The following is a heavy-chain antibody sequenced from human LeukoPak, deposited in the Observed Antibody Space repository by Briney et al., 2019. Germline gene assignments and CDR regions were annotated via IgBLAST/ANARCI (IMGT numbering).Heavy chain of an antibody. CDR1: GFAFSSYS. D-gene: IGHD5-18*01. Sequence: GGSLRLSCAASGFAFSSYSMNWVRQAPGKGLEWVSSISSSSSYIYYADSVKGRFTISRDNAKNSLYLQMNSLRAEDTAVYYCAREDTAMEADYWGQGTLVTVSS. CDR3: AREDTAMEADY. CDR2: ISSSSSYI. V-gene: IGHV3-21*01. J-gene: IGHJ4*02.